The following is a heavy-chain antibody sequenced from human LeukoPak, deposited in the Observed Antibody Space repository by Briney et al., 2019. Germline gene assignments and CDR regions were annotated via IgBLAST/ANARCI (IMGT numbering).Heavy chain of an antibody. V-gene: IGHV4-34*01. CDR3: ARESGSYRSLNAFDI. CDR2: INHSGST. CDR1: GGSFSGYY. J-gene: IGHJ3*02. Sequence: TTSETLSLTCAVYGGSFSGYYWSWIRQPPGKGLEWIGEINHSGSTNYNPSLKSRVTISVDTSKNQFSLKLSSVTAADTAVYYCARESGSYRSLNAFDIWGQGTMVTVSS. D-gene: IGHD1-26*01.